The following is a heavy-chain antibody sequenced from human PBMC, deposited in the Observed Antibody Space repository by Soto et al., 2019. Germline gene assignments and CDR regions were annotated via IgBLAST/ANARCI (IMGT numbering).Heavy chain of an antibody. CDR3: ARSYQGYSGSYYSSFDY. CDR1: GFTFSSYA. V-gene: IGHV3-64*02. CDR2: ISSNGGST. Sequence: HPGGSLRLSCAASGFTFSSYAMHWVRQAPGKGLEYVSAISSNGGSTYYADSVKGRFTISRDNSKNTLYLQMGSLRAEDMAVYYCARSYQGYSGSYYSSFDYWGQGTLVTVSS. D-gene: IGHD1-26*01. J-gene: IGHJ4*02.